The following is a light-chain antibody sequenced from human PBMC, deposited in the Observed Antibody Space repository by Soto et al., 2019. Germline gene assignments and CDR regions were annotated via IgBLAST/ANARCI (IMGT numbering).Light chain of an antibody. V-gene: IGKV1-39*01. CDR2: AAS. CDR1: QSISSS. J-gene: IGKJ1*01. CDR3: QQSYGTPWT. Sequence: DIQMTQSPSSLSASVGYRVTITCRASQSISSSLNWYQQTPGKAPQLLIYAASSLHSGVPSRFSASGSGTDFTLTIRSLQPEDFATYYCQQSYGTPWTFGQGTKVDIK.